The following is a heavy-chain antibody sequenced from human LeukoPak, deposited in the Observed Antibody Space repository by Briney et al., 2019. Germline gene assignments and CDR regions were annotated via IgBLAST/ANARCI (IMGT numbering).Heavy chain of an antibody. CDR3: ARDPYSDFWSGYHFVR. D-gene: IGHD3-3*01. V-gene: IGHV1-69*06. CDR1: GDTFSSSG. CDR2: IIPMFGTA. Sequence: SVTVSSTASGDTFSSSGFSWLRQAPGQGLEWMGRIIPMFGTALYAETFQGRVTITADKSTGTVYMEVSSLRSEDTAVYYCARDPYSDFWSGYHFVRWGQG. J-gene: IGHJ4*02.